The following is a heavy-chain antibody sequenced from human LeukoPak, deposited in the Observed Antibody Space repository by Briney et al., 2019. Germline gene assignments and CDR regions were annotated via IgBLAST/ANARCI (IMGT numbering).Heavy chain of an antibody. J-gene: IGHJ3*02. CDR3: ARAALTMVRGVITHSTFDI. D-gene: IGHD3-10*01. CDR1: RGTFSSYA. V-gene: IGHV1-69*01. CDR2: IIPIFGTA. Sequence: SVKVSCKASRGTFSSYAISWVRQAPGQGLEWLRGIIPIFGTANYAQKFQGRVTITADESTSTAYMELSSLRSEDTAVYYCARAALTMVRGVITHSTFDIWGQGTMVTVSS.